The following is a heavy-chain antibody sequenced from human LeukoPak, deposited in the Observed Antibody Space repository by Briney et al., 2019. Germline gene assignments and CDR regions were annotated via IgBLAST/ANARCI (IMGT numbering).Heavy chain of an antibody. CDR2: ISANGGST. Sequence: GGSLRLPCAASGFTFSTYALSWVRQAPGRGLEWVSSISANGGSTYSADSVKGRFSSSRDNSKNTLHLQMNSLRAEDTAVYHCARQLGYCSDGSCYFDYWGQGTLVTVSS. V-gene: IGHV3-23*01. CDR3: ARQLGYCSDGSCYFDY. J-gene: IGHJ4*02. CDR1: GFTFSTYA. D-gene: IGHD2-15*01.